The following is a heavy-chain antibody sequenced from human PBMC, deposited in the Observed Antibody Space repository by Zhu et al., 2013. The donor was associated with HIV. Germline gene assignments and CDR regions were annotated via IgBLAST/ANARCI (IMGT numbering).Heavy chain of an antibody. CDR3: ARDRIAVRPGWFDP. J-gene: IGHJ5*02. Sequence: QVQLVQSGAEVKKPGASVKVSCTASGYTFTRYGISWVRQAPGQGLEWMGWISAYNGNTKYAQNIQDRITMTRDTSTSTAYMELRNLRFDDTAVYYCARDRIAVRPGWFDPWGQGTLVTVSS. CDR2: ISAYNGNT. CDR1: GYTFTRYG. D-gene: IGHD6-6*01. V-gene: IGHV1-18*01.